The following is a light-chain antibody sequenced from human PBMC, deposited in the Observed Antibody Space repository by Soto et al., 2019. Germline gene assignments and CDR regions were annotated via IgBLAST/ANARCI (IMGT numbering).Light chain of an antibody. CDR3: LQHNSYPLT. J-gene: IGKJ4*01. CDR1: QGINNY. CDR2: STS. Sequence: DIQMTQSPSAMSASVGDRVTITGRASQGINNYLAWFQQKPGKVPRRLIYSTSSLQSGVPSRFSGSGSGTEFTLTITSLQPEDSATYYCLQHNSYPLTFGGGTKVEIK. V-gene: IGKV1-17*03.